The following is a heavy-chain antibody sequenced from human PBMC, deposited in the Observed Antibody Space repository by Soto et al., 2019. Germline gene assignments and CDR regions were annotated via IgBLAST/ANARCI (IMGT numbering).Heavy chain of an antibody. CDR1: GYTFSSYS. D-gene: IGHD2-8*01. CDR3: ARDNGYYDF. J-gene: IGHJ4*02. Sequence: ASVKVSCKTSGYTFSSYSINWVRQAPGQGLGWMAWISTNSGNTHYAERLQGRVTVTLDKTARTAFMEMWGLTSDDTAVYFCARDNGYYDFWGQGTLVTVSS. V-gene: IGHV1-18*04. CDR2: ISTNSGNT.